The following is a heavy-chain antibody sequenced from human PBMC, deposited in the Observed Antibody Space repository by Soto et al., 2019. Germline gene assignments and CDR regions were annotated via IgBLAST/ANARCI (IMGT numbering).Heavy chain of an antibody. CDR1: GFTFSGSA. CDR2: IRSKANSYAT. J-gene: IGHJ6*02. Sequence: EVQLVESGGGLVQPGGSLKLSCAASGFTFSGSAMHWVRQASGKGLEWVGRIRSKANSYATAYAASVKGRFTISRDDSKNTAYLQMNSLKTEDTAVYYCTRPYYDFSRGMDVWGQGTTVTVSS. CDR3: TRPYYDFSRGMDV. D-gene: IGHD3-3*01. V-gene: IGHV3-73*02.